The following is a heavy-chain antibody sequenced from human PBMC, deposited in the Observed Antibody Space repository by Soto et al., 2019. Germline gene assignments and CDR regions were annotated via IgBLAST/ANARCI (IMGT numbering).Heavy chain of an antibody. CDR1: GFTFSGYL. CDR2: IKHDGSVQ. CDR3: ARAPYSNASYRFDP. J-gene: IGHJ5*02. Sequence: GSLRLSCEASGFTFSGYLMSWVRQAPVKGLGWVADIKHDGSVQYYVDSVKGRFTISRDNAKKLLYLQMNGLRAEDTALYYCARAPYSNASYRFDPWGQGNLVAVSS. D-gene: IGHD4-4*01. V-gene: IGHV3-7*03.